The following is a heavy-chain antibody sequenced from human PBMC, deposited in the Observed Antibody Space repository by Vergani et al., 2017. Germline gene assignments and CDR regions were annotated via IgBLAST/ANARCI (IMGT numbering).Heavy chain of an antibody. CDR1: GYTFTGYY. CDR2: INPNSGGT. D-gene: IGHD3-3*01. CDR3: ARDPAEADPLTRIFDY. V-gene: IGHV1-2*02. Sequence: QVQLVQSGAEVKKPGASVKVSCKASGYTFTGYYMHWVRQAPGQGLEWMGWINPNSGGTNYAQKFQGRVTMTRDTSISTAYMELSRLRSDDTAVYYCARDPAEADPLTRIFDYWGQGTLVTGAS. J-gene: IGHJ4*02.